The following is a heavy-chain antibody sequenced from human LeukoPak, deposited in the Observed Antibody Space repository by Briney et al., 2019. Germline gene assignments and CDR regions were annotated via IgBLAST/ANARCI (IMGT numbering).Heavy chain of an antibody. CDR3: ARPLAVAGLDY. D-gene: IGHD6-19*01. Sequence: GASVKVSCKASGYTFTKYALHWVRQAPGQRLEWMGWINAGTGNTKYSQEFQDRVTITRDTSASTAYMELSSLRSEDTAMYYCARPLAVAGLDYWGQGTLVTVSS. J-gene: IGHJ4*02. CDR2: INAGTGNT. CDR1: GYTFTKYA. V-gene: IGHV1-3*01.